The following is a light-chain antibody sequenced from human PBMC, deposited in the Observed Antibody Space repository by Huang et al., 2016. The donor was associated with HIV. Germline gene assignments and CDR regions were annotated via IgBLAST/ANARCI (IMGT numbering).Light chain of an antibody. V-gene: IGKV3-15*01. CDR2: GAS. CDR1: QRVSSN. Sequence: EIVMTQSPGTLSVSPGERATLSCRASQRVSSNFAWYQQKPGQAPRLLIYGASTRATDVPARFSGSGSGTEFTLTISSLQSEDFAVYYCQQYNSWPRTFGQGTKLEIK. J-gene: IGKJ2*01. CDR3: QQYNSWPRT.